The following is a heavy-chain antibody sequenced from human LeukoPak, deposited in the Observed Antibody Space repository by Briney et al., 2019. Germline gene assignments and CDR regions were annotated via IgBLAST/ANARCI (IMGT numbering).Heavy chain of an antibody. J-gene: IGHJ4*02. V-gene: IGHV4-39*02. D-gene: IGHD3-10*01. CDR3: ARGQLVYGSGSYLNY. Sequence: PSETLSLTCSVSGGSISSSSYYWGWIRQPPGKGLEWIGSIYYSGSTYFNPSLKSRVTISVDTSKNQFSLKLSSVTAADTAVYYCARGQLVYGSGSYLNYWGQGTLVTVSS. CDR2: IYYSGST. CDR1: GGSISSSSYY.